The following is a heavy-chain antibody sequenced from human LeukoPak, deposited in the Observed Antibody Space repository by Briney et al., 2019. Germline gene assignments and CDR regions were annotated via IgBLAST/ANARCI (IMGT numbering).Heavy chain of an antibody. D-gene: IGHD5-18*01. V-gene: IGHV4-34*01. CDR1: GGSFSGYY. CDR2: INHSGST. J-gene: IGHJ4*02. Sequence: SETLSLTCAVYGGSFSGYYWSWIRQPPGKGLESIGEINHSGSTNYNPSLKSGVTISVETSKTQFSLKLSSVTAADTAVYYCARGRRIQLWLRSPNYFDYWGQGTLVTVSS. CDR3: ARGRRIQLWLRSPNYFDY.